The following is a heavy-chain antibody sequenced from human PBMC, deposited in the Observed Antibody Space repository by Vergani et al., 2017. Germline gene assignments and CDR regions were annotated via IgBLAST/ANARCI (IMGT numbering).Heavy chain of an antibody. V-gene: IGHV3-21*01. CDR3: ARDVPDPPHYYDSSGYPAFDI. CDR1: GFTFSSYS. Sequence: EVQLVESGGGLVKPGGSLRLSCAASGFTFSSYSMNWVRQAPGKGLEWVSSISSSSSYIYSADSVKGRFTISRDNAKNSLYLQMNSLRAEDTAVYYCARDVPDPPHYYDSSGYPAFDIWGQGTMVTVSS. CDR2: ISSSSSYI. D-gene: IGHD3-22*01. J-gene: IGHJ3*02.